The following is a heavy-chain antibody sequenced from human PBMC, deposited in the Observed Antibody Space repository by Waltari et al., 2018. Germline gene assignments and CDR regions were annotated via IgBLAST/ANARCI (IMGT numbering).Heavy chain of an antibody. CDR1: GGTFSSYT. CDR2: IIPILGIA. CDR3: ASSSSWYAETGACGY. Sequence: QVQLVQSGAEVKKPGSSVKVSCKASGGTFSSYTISWVRQAPGQGLEWMGRIIPILGIANYAQKFQGRVTITADKSTSTAYMELSSLRSEDTAVYYCASSSSWYAETGACGYWGQGTLVTVSS. V-gene: IGHV1-69*02. J-gene: IGHJ4*02. D-gene: IGHD6-13*01.